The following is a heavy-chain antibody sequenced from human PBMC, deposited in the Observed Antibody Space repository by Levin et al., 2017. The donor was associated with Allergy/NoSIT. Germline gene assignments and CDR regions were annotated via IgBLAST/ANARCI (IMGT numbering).Heavy chain of an antibody. J-gene: IGHJ6*02. V-gene: IGHV4-59*01. CDR3: ARDRTVVSNTVYYYGMDV. CDR1: GVSISSYY. CDR2: ISYSGST. D-gene: IGHD4-23*01. Sequence: SCTVSGVSISSYYWSWIRQPPGKGLEWIGYISYSGSTNYNPSLKSRVTISVDTPKNQFSLKLYSVTAADTAVYYCARDRTVVSNTVYYYGMDVWGQGTTVTVSS.